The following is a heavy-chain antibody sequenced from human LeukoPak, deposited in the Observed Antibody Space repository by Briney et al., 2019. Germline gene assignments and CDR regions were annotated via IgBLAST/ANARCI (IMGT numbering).Heavy chain of an antibody. V-gene: IGHV3-23*01. D-gene: IGHD5-24*01. CDR3: AKPGRRGVLGFDAFDM. CDR2: VSGSDGST. Sequence: GGSLRLSCAASGFTLSIYGMSWVRQAPGKVLERVSAVSGSDGSTYYADSVRGRFTISRDNSKNTLYLQMNSLGAEDTALYYCAKPGRRGVLGFDAFDMWGKGTMVTVSS. J-gene: IGHJ3*02. CDR1: GFTLSIYG.